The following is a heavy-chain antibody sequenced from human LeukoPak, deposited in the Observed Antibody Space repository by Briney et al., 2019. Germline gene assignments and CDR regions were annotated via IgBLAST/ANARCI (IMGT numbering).Heavy chain of an antibody. D-gene: IGHD7-27*01. CDR3: ARDRGLTGTNDAFDI. CDR1: GFTFDDYG. Sequence: GGSLRLSCAASGFTFDDYGMSWVRQAPGKGLEWVSGINWNGGSTGYADSVKGRFTISRDNANNSLYLQMNSLRAEDTALYYCARDRGLTGTNDAFDIWGQGTMVTVSS. V-gene: IGHV3-20*04. J-gene: IGHJ3*02. CDR2: INWNGGST.